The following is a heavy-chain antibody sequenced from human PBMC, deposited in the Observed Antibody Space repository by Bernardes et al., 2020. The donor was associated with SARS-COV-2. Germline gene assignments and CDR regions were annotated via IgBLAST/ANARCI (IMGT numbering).Heavy chain of an antibody. J-gene: IGHJ6*02. D-gene: IGHD3-9*01. V-gene: IGHV3-48*04. Sequence: GGSLRLSCAASGFTFNNYGMNWVRQAPGKGLAWVSYISGSGSTIYYADSVKGRFTISRDNAKNSLYLQMNSLRAEDTAIYYCAMRDWLHSYYYYGLDVWGQGTTVTVSS. CDR3: AMRDWLHSYYYYGLDV. CDR1: GFTFNNYG. CDR2: ISGSGSTI.